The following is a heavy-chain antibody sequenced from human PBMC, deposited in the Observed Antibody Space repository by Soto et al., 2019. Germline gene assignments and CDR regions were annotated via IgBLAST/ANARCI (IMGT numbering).Heavy chain of an antibody. CDR1: GGSISSSSYY. CDR2: IYYSGST. Sequence: SETLSLTCTVSGGSISSSSYYFCWIREPPGKGLELTGSIYYSGSTYYNPSLKSRVTISVDTSKNQFSLKLSSVTAADTAVYYCARLSGIQLWSGYYFDYWGQGTLVTVSS. V-gene: IGHV4-39*01. J-gene: IGHJ4*02. D-gene: IGHD5-18*01. CDR3: ARLSGIQLWSGYYFDY.